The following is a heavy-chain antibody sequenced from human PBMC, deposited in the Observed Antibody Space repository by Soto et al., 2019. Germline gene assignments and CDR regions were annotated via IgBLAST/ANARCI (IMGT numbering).Heavy chain of an antibody. CDR1: GFTFSDHY. CDR3: ARVRLLGPLYFDY. J-gene: IGHJ4*02. CDR2: TRNKANSYTT. Sequence: GGSLRLSCAASGFTFSDHYMDWVRQAPGKGLEWVGRTRNKANSYTTEYAASVKGRFTISRDDSKNSLYLQMNSLKTEDTAVYYCARVRLLGPLYFDYWGQGALVTVSS. V-gene: IGHV3-72*01. D-gene: IGHD3-22*01.